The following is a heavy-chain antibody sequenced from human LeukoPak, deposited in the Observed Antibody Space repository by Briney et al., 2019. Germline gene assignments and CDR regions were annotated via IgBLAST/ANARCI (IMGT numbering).Heavy chain of an antibody. Sequence: GGSLRLSCAASGFTFSSYAMSWVRQAPGKGLEWVSAISGSGGSTYYADSVKGRFTISRDNSKNTLHLQMNSLRAEDTAVYYCAKGYGQRGIFGYWGQGTLVTVSS. CDR3: AKGYGQRGIFGY. CDR2: ISGSGGST. J-gene: IGHJ4*02. CDR1: GFTFSSYA. V-gene: IGHV3-23*01. D-gene: IGHD3-16*01.